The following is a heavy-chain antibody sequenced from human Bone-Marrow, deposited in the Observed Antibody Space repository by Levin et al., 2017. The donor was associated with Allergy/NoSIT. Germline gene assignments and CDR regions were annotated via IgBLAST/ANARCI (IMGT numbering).Heavy chain of an antibody. CDR3: AGTYDSSGYLDY. CDR2: IYYSGST. D-gene: IGHD3-22*01. J-gene: IGHJ4*02. Sequence: SQTLSLPCTVSGGSVRSGSYYWSWIRQPPGKGLEWIGYIYYSGSTNYNPSLKSRVTISVDTSKNQFSLKLSSVTAADTAVYYCAGTYDSSGYLDYWGQGTLVTVSS. V-gene: IGHV4-61*01. CDR1: GGSVRSGSYY.